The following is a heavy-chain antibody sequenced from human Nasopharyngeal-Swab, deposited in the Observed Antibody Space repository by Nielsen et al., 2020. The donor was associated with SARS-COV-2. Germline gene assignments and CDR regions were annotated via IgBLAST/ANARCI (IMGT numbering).Heavy chain of an antibody. V-gene: IGHV3-21*04. CDR3: ARVYGDSWGAFDI. CDR2: ISSSSSYI. CDR1: GFTFSSYS. J-gene: IGHJ3*02. D-gene: IGHD4-17*01. Sequence: GGSLRLSCAASGFTFSSYSMNWVRQAPGKGLEWVSSISSSSSYIYCADSVKGRFTISRENAKNSLYLQMNSLRAEDTAVYYCARVYGDSWGAFDIWGQGTMVTVSS.